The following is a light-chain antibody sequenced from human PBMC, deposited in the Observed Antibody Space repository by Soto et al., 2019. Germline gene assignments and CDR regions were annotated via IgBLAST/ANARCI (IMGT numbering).Light chain of an antibody. CDR1: SSDVGGYNS. Sequence: QSVLTQPPSASGSPGQSVTISCTGTSSDVGGYNSVSWYQHHPGKAPKLMIYAVNRRPSRVPDRFSGSKSGNTASLTVSGLQAEDEADYYCSSYSGSINVVFGGGTKLTVL. CDR2: AVN. V-gene: IGLV2-8*01. CDR3: SSYSGSINVV. J-gene: IGLJ2*01.